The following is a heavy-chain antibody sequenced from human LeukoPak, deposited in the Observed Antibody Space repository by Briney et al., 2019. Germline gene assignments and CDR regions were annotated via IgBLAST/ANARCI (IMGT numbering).Heavy chain of an antibody. CDR3: ARAGSGYEDGFDY. CDR2: INSDGSST. Sequence: GGSLRLSCAASGFTFSSYWMHWVRQAPGKGLVWVSRINSDGSSTSYADSVKGRFTISRDNAKSTLYLQMNSLRAEDTAVYYCARAGSGYEDGFDYWGQGTLVTVSS. J-gene: IGHJ4*02. CDR1: GFTFSSYW. V-gene: IGHV3-74*01. D-gene: IGHD5-12*01.